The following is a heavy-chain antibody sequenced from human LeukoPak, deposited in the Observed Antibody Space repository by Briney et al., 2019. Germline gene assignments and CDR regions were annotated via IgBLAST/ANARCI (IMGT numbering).Heavy chain of an antibody. CDR2: IYYSGST. CDR3: ATTQQWLAFDY. J-gene: IGHJ4*02. V-gene: IGHV4-59*01. D-gene: IGHD6-19*01. CDR1: GASFSSYF. Sequence: SETLSLTCIVSGASFSSYFWSWIRQPPGKGLEYIGNIYYSGSTNYNPSLKSRVTISLDTSKNQFSLKLSSVTAADTAVYYCATTQQWLAFDYWGQGILVTVSS.